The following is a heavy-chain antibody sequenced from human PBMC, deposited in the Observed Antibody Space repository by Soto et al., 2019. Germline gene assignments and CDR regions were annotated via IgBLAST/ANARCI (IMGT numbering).Heavy chain of an antibody. J-gene: IGHJ6*02. CDR1: GGTFSSYA. V-gene: IGHV1-69*12. CDR2: IIPIFGTA. D-gene: IGHD4-17*01. Sequence: QVQLVQSGAEVKKPGSSVKVSCKASGGTFSSYAISWVRQAPGQGLEWMGGIIPIFGTANYAQKFQGRVTITADESTSRGYMELSSLRSEDTAVYYCARKDYGGNLANYYYYYGMDDWGQGTTVTVSS. CDR3: ARKDYGGNLANYYYYYGMDD.